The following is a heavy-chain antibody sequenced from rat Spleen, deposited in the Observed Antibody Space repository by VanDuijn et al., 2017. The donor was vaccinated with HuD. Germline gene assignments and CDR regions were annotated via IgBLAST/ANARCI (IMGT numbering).Heavy chain of an antibody. D-gene: IGHD1-11*01. Sequence: EVQLVESGGGLVQPGRSLKLSCAASGFPFSDYYMAWVRQAPAQGLEWVASIRDDGGNTYYRDSVKDRFTISRGKAKSSLYLQMDSLRSEDTATYYCTTVSYGGGYWGHGTLVTVSS. J-gene: IGHJ3*01. V-gene: IGHV5-20*01. CDR1: GFPFSDYY. CDR2: IRDDGGNT. CDR3: TTVSYGGGY.